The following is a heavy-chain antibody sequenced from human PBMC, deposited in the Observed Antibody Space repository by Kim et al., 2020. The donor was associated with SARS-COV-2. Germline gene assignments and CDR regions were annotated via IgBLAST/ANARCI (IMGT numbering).Heavy chain of an antibody. CDR2: INPNSDVT. V-gene: IGHV1-2*02. J-gene: IGHJ4*02. D-gene: IGHD1-26*01. CDR1: GYTFTGYY. CDR3: ARYSGTYWRFDY. Sequence: ASVKVSCKASGYTFTGYYMHWVRQAPGQGLEWMGWINPNSDVTNSAQKFQGRVTMTRDTSISTAYMELSSLRSDDTDVYYCARYSGTYWRFDYWGQGTLV.